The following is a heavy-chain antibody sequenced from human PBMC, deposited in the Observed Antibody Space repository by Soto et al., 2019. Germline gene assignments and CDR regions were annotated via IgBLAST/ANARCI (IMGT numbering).Heavy chain of an antibody. CDR1: GGSISSSSYY. D-gene: IGHD3-3*01. V-gene: IGHV4-39*01. Sequence: QLQLQESGPGLVKPSETLSLTCTVSGGSISSSSYYWGWIRQPPGKGLEWIGSIYYSGSTYYNPSLKSRVTISVDTFKNQFSLKLSSVTAADTAVYYCASHPYDFWSLQVGALTWFDPWGQGTLVTVSS. CDR3: ASHPYDFWSLQVGALTWFDP. CDR2: IYYSGST. J-gene: IGHJ5*02.